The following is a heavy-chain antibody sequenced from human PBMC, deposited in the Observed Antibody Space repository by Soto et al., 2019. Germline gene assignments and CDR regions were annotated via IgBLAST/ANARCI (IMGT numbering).Heavy chain of an antibody. CDR2: IIPIFGKA. Sequence: QVQLVQSGAEVKKPGSSVKVSCKASGGTFSSYAISWVRQAPGQGLEWMGGIIPIFGKANYAQKCQGRVTTTEPDXXCXGXXELRSSRSEETAVYYCARGRSASWGVLALGNWCDSWGQGTLVTV. D-gene: IGHD3-16*01. CDR1: GGTFSSYA. CDR3: ARGRSASWGVLALGNWCDS. V-gene: IGHV1-69*12. J-gene: IGHJ5*01.